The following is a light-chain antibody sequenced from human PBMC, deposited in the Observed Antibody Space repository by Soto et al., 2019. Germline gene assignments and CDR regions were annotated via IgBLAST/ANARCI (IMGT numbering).Light chain of an antibody. V-gene: IGKV1-5*01. CDR1: QSITTY. Sequence: DIQMTQSPSTLSASVGDRVTITCRATQSITTYLAWYQQKPGKAPKLLIYDASSLESGVPSRFSGSGSGTEFTLTISSLQPDDFATYDCQQYNSYSQTFGQGTKVEIK. CDR3: QQYNSYSQT. CDR2: DAS. J-gene: IGKJ1*01.